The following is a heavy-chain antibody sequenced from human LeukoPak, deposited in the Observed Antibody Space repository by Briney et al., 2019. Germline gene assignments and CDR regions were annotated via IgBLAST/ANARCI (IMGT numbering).Heavy chain of an antibody. CDR2: MSASGST. V-gene: IGHV4-4*07. CDR3: ARDSDSYYDILTASYYYGMDV. J-gene: IGHJ6*02. D-gene: IGHD3-9*01. CDR1: GDSIRGFY. Sequence: SETLSLTCTVSGDSIRGFYWSWIRQPAGKGLEWIGRMSASGSTNYNPPLKSRVTMSVDTSKNQFSLKLSSVTAADTAAYYCARDSDSYYDILTASYYYGMDVWGQGTTVTVSS.